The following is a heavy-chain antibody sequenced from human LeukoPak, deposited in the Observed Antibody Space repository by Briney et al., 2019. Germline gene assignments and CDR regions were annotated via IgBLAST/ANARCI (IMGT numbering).Heavy chain of an antibody. D-gene: IGHD3-10*01. J-gene: IGHJ4*02. V-gene: IGHV3-53*01. Sequence: GGSLRLSCTASDFTVSTNYMSWVRQAPGKGLEWVSVIYSGGSTYYADSVKGRFTISGDNSKNTVYLQMNSLRAEDTAVYYCAGDYYSSGSYWRYWGQGTLVTVSS. CDR1: DFTVSTNY. CDR2: IYSGGST. CDR3: AGDYYSSGSYWRY.